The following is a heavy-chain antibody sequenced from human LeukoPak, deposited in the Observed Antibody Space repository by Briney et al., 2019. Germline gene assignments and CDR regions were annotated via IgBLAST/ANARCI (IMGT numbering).Heavy chain of an antibody. CDR2: IKQDGSEK. D-gene: IGHD1-26*01. CDR1: GFTLSSYW. V-gene: IGHV3-7*01. Sequence: GGSLRLSCAASGFTLSSYWMSWVRQAPGKGLEWVANIKQDGSEKYYVDSVKGRFTISRDNAKNSLYLQMNSLRAEDTAVYYCARVRSGSHWRGKYYYYHYMDVWGKGTTVTVSS. J-gene: IGHJ6*03. CDR3: ARVRSGSHWRGKYYYYHYMDV.